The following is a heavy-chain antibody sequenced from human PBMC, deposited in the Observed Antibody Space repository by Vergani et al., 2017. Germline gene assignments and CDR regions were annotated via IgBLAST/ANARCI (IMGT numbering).Heavy chain of an antibody. CDR2: ISSSSSYI. D-gene: IGHD6-13*01. V-gene: IGHV3-21*01. CDR1: GFTFSSYS. CDR3: ASNRAAAGNSPFDY. J-gene: IGHJ4*02. Sequence: EVQLVESGGGLVKPGGSLRLSCAASGFTFSSYSMNWVRQAPGKGLEWVSSISSSSSYIYYADSVKGRFTISRDNAKNSLCLQMNSLRAEDTAVYYCASNRAAAGNSPFDYWGQGTLVTVSS.